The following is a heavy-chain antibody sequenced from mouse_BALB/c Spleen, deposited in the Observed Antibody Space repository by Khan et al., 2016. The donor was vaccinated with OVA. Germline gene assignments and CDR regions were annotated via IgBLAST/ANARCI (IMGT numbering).Heavy chain of an antibody. Sequence: EVQLQESGGDLVKPGGSLKLSCAASGFTFSSYGMSWVRQTPDKRLEWVATISSGGHYTYFPDSVRGRFPISRDNAKNTLYLQMSSLKSEDTAMYYCARTITTAKGGYYAMDYWGQGTSVTVSS. CDR2: ISSGGHYT. D-gene: IGHD1-2*01. V-gene: IGHV5-6*01. CDR1: GFTFSSYG. J-gene: IGHJ4*01. CDR3: ARTITTAKGGYYAMDY.